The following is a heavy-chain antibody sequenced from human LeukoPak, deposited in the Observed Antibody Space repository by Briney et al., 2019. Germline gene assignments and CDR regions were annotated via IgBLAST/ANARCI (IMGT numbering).Heavy chain of an antibody. CDR2: ISSSSSYI. D-gene: IGHD6-19*01. CDR1: GFTFSSYS. Sequence: GGSLRLSCAASGFTFSSYSMNWVRQAPGKGLEWVSSISSSSSYIYYADSVKGRFTISRDNAKNSLYLQMNSLRAEDTAVYYCTRGAGTGWRFDSWGQGTLLTVSS. J-gene: IGHJ4*02. CDR3: TRGAGTGWRFDS. V-gene: IGHV3-21*01.